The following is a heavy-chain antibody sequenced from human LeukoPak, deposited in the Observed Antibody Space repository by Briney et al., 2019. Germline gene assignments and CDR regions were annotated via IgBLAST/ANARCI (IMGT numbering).Heavy chain of an antibody. CDR1: GFTFSAYG. D-gene: IGHD6-19*01. CDR2: ISYNGTSK. CDR3: ARGRSVAVAGRWPAWFDP. J-gene: IGHJ5*02. V-gene: IGHV3-30*03. Sequence: GRSLRLSCAASGFTFSAYGVHWGRQAPGKGLDWVAVISYNGTSKYYADSVKGRFAISRDNSKNTLYLQMNSLRPEDTGVYYCARGRSVAVAGRWPAWFDPWGQGTLVIVSS.